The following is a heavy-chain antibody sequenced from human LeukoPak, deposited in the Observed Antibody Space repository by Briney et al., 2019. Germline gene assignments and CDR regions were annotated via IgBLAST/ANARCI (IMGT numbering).Heavy chain of an antibody. CDR1: GGSTSSSSYY. V-gene: IGHV4-39*01. CDR3: ASQQGSTSLDY. Sequence: SETLSLTCTVSGGSTSSSSYYWGWIRQPPWKGLDGIGSIYYSGSTYYNPSLKSRVTISVGTSKNQFSLKLSSVTAADTAVYYCASQQGSTSLDYWGQGTLVTVSS. D-gene: IGHD2-2*01. J-gene: IGHJ4*02. CDR2: IYYSGST.